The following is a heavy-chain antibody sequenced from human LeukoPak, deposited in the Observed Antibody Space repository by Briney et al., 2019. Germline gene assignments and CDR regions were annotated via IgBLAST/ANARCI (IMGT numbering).Heavy chain of an antibody. CDR3: ARFAAGWNEYYFDY. J-gene: IGHJ4*02. Sequence: SETLSLTCTVSGCSISSSSYYWGWIRQPPGKGLEWIGSIYYSGSTYYNPSLKSRVTISVDTSKNQFSLKLSSVTAADTAVYYCARFAAGWNEYYFDYWGQGTLVTVSS. D-gene: IGHD1-1*01. CDR1: GCSISSSSYY. V-gene: IGHV4-39*01. CDR2: IYYSGST.